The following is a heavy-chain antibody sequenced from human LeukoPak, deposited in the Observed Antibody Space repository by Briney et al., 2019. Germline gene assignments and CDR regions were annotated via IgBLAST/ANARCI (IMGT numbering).Heavy chain of an antibody. D-gene: IGHD1-26*01. CDR1: GYTFTGYY. CDR3: ARDRPPSGSYNHNWFDP. CDR2: INPNSGGT. Sequence: SVKVSCKASGYTFTGYYMHWVRQAPGQGLEWMGWINPNSGGTNYAQKFQGRVTMTRDTSISTAYMELSRLRSDDTAVYYCARDRPPSGSYNHNWFDPWGQGTLVTVSS. J-gene: IGHJ5*02. V-gene: IGHV1-2*02.